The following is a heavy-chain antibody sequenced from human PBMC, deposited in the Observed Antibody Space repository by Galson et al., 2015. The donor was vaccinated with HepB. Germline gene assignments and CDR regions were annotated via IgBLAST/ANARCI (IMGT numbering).Heavy chain of an antibody. Sequence: SVKVSCKASGYTFTGYYMHWVRQAPGQGLEWMGRINPNSGGTNYAQKFQGRVTMTRDTSISTAYMELSRLRSDDTAVYYCAREGRYCSSTSCYYVYYGMDVWGQGTTVTVSS. J-gene: IGHJ6*02. CDR2: INPNSGGT. CDR3: AREGRYCSSTSCYYVYYGMDV. V-gene: IGHV1-2*06. D-gene: IGHD2-2*01. CDR1: GYTFTGYY.